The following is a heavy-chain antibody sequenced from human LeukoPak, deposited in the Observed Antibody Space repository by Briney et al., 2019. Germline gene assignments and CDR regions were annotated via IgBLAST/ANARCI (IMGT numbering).Heavy chain of an antibody. CDR3: ARDRGYSYGYGAFDI. J-gene: IGHJ3*02. V-gene: IGHV1-2*02. CDR2: INPNSGGT. D-gene: IGHD5-18*01. Sequence: GASVKVSCKASGYTFTGYYMHWVRQAPGQGLEWMGWINPNSGGTNYAQKFQGRVTITRDTSISTAYMELSRLRSDDTAVYYCARDRGYSYGYGAFDIWGQGTMVTVSS. CDR1: GYTFTGYY.